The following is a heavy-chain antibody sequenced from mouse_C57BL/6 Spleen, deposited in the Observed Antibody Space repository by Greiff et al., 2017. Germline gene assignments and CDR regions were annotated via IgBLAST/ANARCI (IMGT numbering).Heavy chain of an antibody. Sequence: VQLVESGPELVKPGASVKLSCKASGYTFTSYDINWVKQRPGQGLEWIGWIYPRDGSTKYNEKFKGKATLTVDTSSSTAYMELHSLTSEDSAVYFCARDYYGSSYAAMDYWGQGTSVTVSS. V-gene: IGHV1-85*01. CDR1: GYTFTSYD. D-gene: IGHD1-1*01. J-gene: IGHJ4*01. CDR3: ARDYYGSSYAAMDY. CDR2: IYPRDGST.